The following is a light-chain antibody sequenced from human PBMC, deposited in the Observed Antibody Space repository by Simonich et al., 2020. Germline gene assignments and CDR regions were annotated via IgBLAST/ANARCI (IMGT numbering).Light chain of an antibody. CDR2: DVS. V-gene: IGLV2-14*01. CDR1: SSDVGGYNY. CDR3: SSYTSSSTLV. Sequence: QSALTQPASVSGSPGQSITISCTGTSSDVGGYNYVSWYQQHPGKAPKLMIYDVSKRPSGVSKSFSGSKSGNTASLPISGLQAEDEADYYCSSYTSSSTLVFGGGTKLTVL. J-gene: IGLJ2*01.